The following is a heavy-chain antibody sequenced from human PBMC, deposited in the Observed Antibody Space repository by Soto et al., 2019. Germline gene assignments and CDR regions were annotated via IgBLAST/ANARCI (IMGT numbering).Heavy chain of an antibody. Sequence: SETLSLTCTVSGGSISSGDYYWSWIRQPPGKGLEWIGYIYYSGSTYYNPSLKSRVTISVDTSKNQFSLKLSSVTAADTAVYYCASARPGPGYYDYVWGSYRSNGEFDYWGQGTLVTVSS. J-gene: IGHJ4*02. D-gene: IGHD3-16*02. CDR1: GGSISSGDYY. CDR3: ASARPGPGYYDYVWGSYRSNGEFDY. CDR2: IYYSGST. V-gene: IGHV4-30-4*01.